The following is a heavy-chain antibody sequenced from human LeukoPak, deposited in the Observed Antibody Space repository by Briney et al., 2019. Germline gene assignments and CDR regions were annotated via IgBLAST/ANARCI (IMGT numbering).Heavy chain of an antibody. CDR3: ARGWIAVAGTSRFDY. D-gene: IGHD6-19*01. CDR1: GFTFSDYY. V-gene: IGHV3-11*01. Sequence: GGPLRLSCAASGFTFSDYYMSWIRQAPGKGLEWVSCISSSGSTIYYADSVKGRFTISRDNAKNSLYLQMNSLRAEDTAVYYCARGWIAVAGTSRFDYWGQGTLVTVSS. J-gene: IGHJ4*02. CDR2: ISSSGSTI.